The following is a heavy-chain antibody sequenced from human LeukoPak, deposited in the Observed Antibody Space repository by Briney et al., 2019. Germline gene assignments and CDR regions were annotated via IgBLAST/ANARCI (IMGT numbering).Heavy chain of an antibody. Sequence: SETLSLTCSVSDGSIRTYYWSWIRQPPGKGLEWIGEINHSGSTNYNPSLKSRVTISVDTSKNQFSLKLSSVTAGDTAVYYCARMLSGSYYEFDYWGQGTLVTVSS. J-gene: IGHJ4*02. CDR1: DGSIRTYY. V-gene: IGHV4-34*01. D-gene: IGHD1-26*01. CDR3: ARMLSGSYYEFDY. CDR2: INHSGST.